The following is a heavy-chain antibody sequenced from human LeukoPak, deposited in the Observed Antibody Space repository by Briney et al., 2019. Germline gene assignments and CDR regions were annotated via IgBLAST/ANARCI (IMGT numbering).Heavy chain of an antibody. V-gene: IGHV5-51*01. Sequence: GESLEISFQGSGYRFTSYWIGWVRPMPGKGLEWMGIIYPGNSDTRYSPSFQGQVTISADKSISTAYLQWSSLKASDTAMYYCARRDERYSSSWYGTDYWGQGTLVTVSS. CDR2: IYPGNSDT. CDR1: GYRFTSYW. J-gene: IGHJ4*02. D-gene: IGHD6-13*01. CDR3: ARRDERYSSSWYGTDY.